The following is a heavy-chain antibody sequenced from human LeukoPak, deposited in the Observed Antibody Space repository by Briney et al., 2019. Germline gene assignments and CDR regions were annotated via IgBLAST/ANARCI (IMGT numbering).Heavy chain of an antibody. Sequence: ASVKVSCKASGGTFSSYAISWVRQAPGQRLEWMGWINAGNGNTKYSQEFQGRVTITRDTSASTAYMELSSLRSEDMAVYYCARRSVAYSYDSSGYSPVYYFDYWGQGTLVTVSS. CDR1: GGTFSSYA. CDR3: ARRSVAYSYDSSGYSPVYYFDY. CDR2: INAGNGNT. V-gene: IGHV1-3*03. D-gene: IGHD3-22*01. J-gene: IGHJ4*02.